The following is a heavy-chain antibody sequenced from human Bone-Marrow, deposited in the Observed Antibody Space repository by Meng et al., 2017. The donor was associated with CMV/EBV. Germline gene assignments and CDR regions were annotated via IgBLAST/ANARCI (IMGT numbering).Heavy chain of an antibody. Sequence: GSLRLSCTVSGGSISSSSYYWGWIRQPPGKGLEWIGSIYYSGSTYYNPSLKSRVTISVDTSKNQFSLKLSSVTAADTAVYYCARYERLSYYFDYWGQGTLVTVSS. CDR1: GGSISSSSYY. D-gene: IGHD3-16*01. CDR2: IYYSGST. V-gene: IGHV4-39*07. J-gene: IGHJ4*02. CDR3: ARYERLSYYFDY.